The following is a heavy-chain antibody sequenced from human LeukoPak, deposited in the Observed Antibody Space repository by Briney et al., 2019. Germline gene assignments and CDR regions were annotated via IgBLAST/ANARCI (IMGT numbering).Heavy chain of an antibody. D-gene: IGHD5-18*01. Sequence: PGGSLRLSCATSGFTFSGYEMNWVRQAPGKGLEWVSYISSSGSTKLYADSVKGRFAISRDNAKNTLYLQMSSLRAEDTAVYYCARDKGYSYDYWGQGTLVTVSS. V-gene: IGHV3-48*03. CDR3: ARDKGYSYDY. CDR1: GFTFSGYE. J-gene: IGHJ4*02. CDR2: ISSSGSTK.